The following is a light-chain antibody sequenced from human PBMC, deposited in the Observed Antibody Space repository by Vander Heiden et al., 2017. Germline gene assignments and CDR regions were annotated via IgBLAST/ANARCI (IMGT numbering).Light chain of an antibody. CDR2: KDS. J-gene: IGLJ2*01. Sequence: SYELPQPPSVSVSPGQTARITCSGDALPKQYAYWYQQKPGQAPALVIYKDSERPSGIPERFSGSSSGTTVTLTISGVQAEDEADYYCQSADSSGTYVVFGGGTKRTVL. V-gene: IGLV3-25*03. CDR1: ALPKQY. CDR3: QSADSSGTYVV.